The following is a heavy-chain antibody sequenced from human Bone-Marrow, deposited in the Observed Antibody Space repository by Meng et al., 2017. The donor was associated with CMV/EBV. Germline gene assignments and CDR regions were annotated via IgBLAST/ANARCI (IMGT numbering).Heavy chain of an antibody. Sequence: KISCAASGFTFSSYAMSWVRQAPGKGLEWMGGIIPIFGTANYAQKFQGRVTITTDESTSTAYMELSSLRSEDTAVYYCAGPSLRFFRTWGQGTLVTVSS. D-gene: IGHD3-3*01. CDR1: GFTFSSYA. J-gene: IGHJ5*02. CDR2: IIPIFGTA. CDR3: AGPSLRFFRT. V-gene: IGHV1-69*05.